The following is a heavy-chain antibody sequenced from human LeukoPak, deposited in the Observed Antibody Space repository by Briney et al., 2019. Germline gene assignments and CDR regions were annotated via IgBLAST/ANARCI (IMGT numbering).Heavy chain of an antibody. V-gene: IGHV4-34*01. CDR1: GGPFSGYY. D-gene: IGHD7-27*01. CDR3: ARAGTGDRSAVFDY. CDR2: INHNGYT. J-gene: IGHJ4*02. Sequence: SETLSLTSAVYGGPFSGYYWNWIRQPPGKGLEWIGEINHNGYTNYNPSLESRVTISVDTSKNQFSLKVYSLTAADTAVYFCARAGTGDRSAVFDYWGQEILVTVSS.